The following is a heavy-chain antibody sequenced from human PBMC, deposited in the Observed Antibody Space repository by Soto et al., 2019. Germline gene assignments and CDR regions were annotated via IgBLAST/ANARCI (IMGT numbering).Heavy chain of an antibody. Sequence: QVQLQQWGAGLLKPSETLSLTCAVYGGSFSGYYWTWIRQPPGTGLEWIGEINHSGSTNYNPSLKIRVTISVDTSKNEFSLKLTSVTAADSAVYYCARDKIAGLFGYWGQGTLVTVSS. J-gene: IGHJ4*02. CDR3: ARDKIAGLFGY. D-gene: IGHD2-21*01. CDR2: INHSGST. CDR1: GGSFSGYY. V-gene: IGHV4-34*01.